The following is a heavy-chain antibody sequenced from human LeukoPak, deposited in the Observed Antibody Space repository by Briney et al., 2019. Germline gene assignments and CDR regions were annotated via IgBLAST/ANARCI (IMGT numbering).Heavy chain of an antibody. CDR2: IYYSGST. J-gene: IGHJ4*02. Sequence: SETLSLTCTVSGGSISSSSYYWGWIRQPPGKGLEWIGSIYYSGSTYYNPSLKSRVTISVDTSKNQFSLKLSSLTAADTAVYYCARTTTVVTRHFDYWGQGTLVTVSS. D-gene: IGHD4-23*01. CDR3: ARTTTVVTRHFDY. CDR1: GGSISSSSYY. V-gene: IGHV4-39*07.